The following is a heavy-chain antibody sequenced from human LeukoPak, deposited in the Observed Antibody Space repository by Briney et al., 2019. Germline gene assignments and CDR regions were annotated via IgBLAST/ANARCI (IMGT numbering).Heavy chain of an antibody. V-gene: IGHV3-7*01. J-gene: IGHJ4*02. CDR3: ARDWVHYTQGGY. Sequence: GGSLRLSCAASGFTFSSYAMSWVRQAPGKGLEWVANIKQDGSEKYYVDSVKGRFTISRDNAKNSLYLQMNSLRAEDTAVYYCARDWVHYTQGGYWGQGTLVTVSS. D-gene: IGHD4-11*01. CDR2: IKQDGSEK. CDR1: GFTFSSYA.